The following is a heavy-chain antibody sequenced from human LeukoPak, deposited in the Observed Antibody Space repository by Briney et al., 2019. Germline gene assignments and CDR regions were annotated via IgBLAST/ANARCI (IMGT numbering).Heavy chain of an antibody. CDR3: ARAYVVVVAATVPYHGMDV. CDR2: INPNSGGT. D-gene: IGHD2-15*01. V-gene: IGHV1-2*02. CDR1: GYTFTGYY. Sequence: ASVKVSCKASGYTFTGYYMHWVRQAPGQGLEWMGWINPNSGGTNYAQKFQGRVTMTRDTSISTAYMELSRLRSDDTAVYYCARAYVVVVAATVPYHGMDVWGQGTTVTVSS. J-gene: IGHJ6*02.